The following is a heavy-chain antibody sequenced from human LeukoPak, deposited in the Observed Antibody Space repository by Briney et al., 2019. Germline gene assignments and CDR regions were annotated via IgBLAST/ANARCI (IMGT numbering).Heavy chain of an antibody. Sequence: SETLSLTCAVSGGSISSGGYSWSWIRRPPGKGLEWIGYIYHSGSTYYNPSLKSRVTISVDRSKNQFSLKLSSVTAADTAVYYCARAQSSGYYSYYFDYWGQGTLVTVSS. CDR2: IYHSGST. D-gene: IGHD3-22*01. CDR3: ARAQSSGYYSYYFDY. V-gene: IGHV4-30-2*01. CDR1: GGSISSGGYS. J-gene: IGHJ4*02.